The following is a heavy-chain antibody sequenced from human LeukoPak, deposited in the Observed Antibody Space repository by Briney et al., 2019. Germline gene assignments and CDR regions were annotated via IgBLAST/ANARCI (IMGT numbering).Heavy chain of an antibody. V-gene: IGHV4-59*08. CDR1: GGSINSYY. Sequence: PSETLSLTCTVSGGSINSYYWNWIRQPPGKELEWIGYTHYTGNTKSNPSLKSRVTTSVDTSKSQFSLKLSSVTAADTAVYYCAKWSSTLKAFDFWGQGILVIVSS. CDR2: THYTGNT. D-gene: IGHD2-8*01. J-gene: IGHJ4*02. CDR3: AKWSSTLKAFDF.